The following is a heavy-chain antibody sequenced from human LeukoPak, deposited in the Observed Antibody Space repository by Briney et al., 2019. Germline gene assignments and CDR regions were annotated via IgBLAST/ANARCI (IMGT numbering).Heavy chain of an antibody. CDR1: GFTFSSQW. V-gene: IGHV3-7*01. CDR3: ARLSAMLRGPEPIYDY. CDR2: VNQGGTGK. D-gene: IGHD3-10*01. J-gene: IGHJ4*01. Sequence: PGGSLRLSCAASGFTFSSQWMSWVRQAPGKGLEWVANVNQGGTGKYYVDSVKGRFTISRDNAENSLYLQMNSLRAEDTAMYYCARLSAMLRGPEPIYDYWGQGTLVTVSS.